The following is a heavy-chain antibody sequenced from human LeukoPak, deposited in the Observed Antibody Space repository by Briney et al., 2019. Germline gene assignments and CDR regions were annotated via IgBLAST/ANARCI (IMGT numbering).Heavy chain of an antibody. Sequence: SVTVSCTASAGTFSIYAISWVRQAPGQGLEWMGRIIPIFGTANYAQKFQGRVTITADKSTSTAYMELSSLRSEDTAVYYCARGLVGAKEWGQGTLVTASS. D-gene: IGHD1-26*01. CDR1: AGTFSIYA. CDR3: ARGLVGAKE. J-gene: IGHJ4*02. V-gene: IGHV1-69*06. CDR2: IIPIFGTA.